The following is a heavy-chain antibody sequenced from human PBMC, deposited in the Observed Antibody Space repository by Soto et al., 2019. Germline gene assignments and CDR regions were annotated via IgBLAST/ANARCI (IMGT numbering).Heavy chain of an antibody. D-gene: IGHD6-13*01. V-gene: IGHV4-59*01. Sequence: PSETLSLTCPVSGDSISSYYWSWIRQPPGKGLKWIGYIYYSGSTNYNPSLKSRVTISVDTSKNQFSLKLSSVTAADTAVYYCARVAYSSSWYESYYYGMDVWGQGTTVT. CDR2: IYYSGST. CDR1: GDSISSYY. CDR3: ARVAYSSSWYESYYYGMDV. J-gene: IGHJ6*02.